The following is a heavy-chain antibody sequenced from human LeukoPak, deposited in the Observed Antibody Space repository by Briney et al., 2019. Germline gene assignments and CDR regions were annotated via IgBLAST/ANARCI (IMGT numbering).Heavy chain of an antibody. D-gene: IGHD5-24*01. J-gene: IGHJ4*02. Sequence: SETLSLTCTVSGGSITTYYWSWIRQPPGKGLEWIGYIYYSGSTNYNPSLKSRVTISVDTSKNQFSLKLSSVTAADTAVYYCARLTRDGYNSYFDYWGQGTLVTVSS. V-gene: IGHV4-59*08. CDR2: IYYSGST. CDR1: GGSITTYY. CDR3: ARLTRDGYNSYFDY.